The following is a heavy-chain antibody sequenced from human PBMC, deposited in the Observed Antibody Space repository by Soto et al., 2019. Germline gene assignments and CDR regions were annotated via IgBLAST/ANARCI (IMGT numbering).Heavy chain of an antibody. CDR3: AREGDSSGPDFDY. V-gene: IGHV3-72*01. D-gene: IGHD3-22*01. CDR1: GFTFSDHY. Sequence: SRGSLRLSCAGSGFTFSDHYIDWVRQAPGKGLEWVGRTTNRAKSYTAEYAASVKGRFTISRDDSHMYLQMDSLKTEDTAVYYCAREGDSSGPDFDYWGQGTLVTVSS. CDR2: TTNRAKSYTA. J-gene: IGHJ4*02.